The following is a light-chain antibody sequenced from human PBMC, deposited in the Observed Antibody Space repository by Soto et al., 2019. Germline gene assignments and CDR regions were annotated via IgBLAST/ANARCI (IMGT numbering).Light chain of an antibody. CDR2: GAS. J-gene: IGKJ2*01. CDR3: QQYNNWPPKYT. V-gene: IGKV3-15*01. Sequence: EIVMTQSPATLSVSPGERATLSCSASQSVSSNLAWYQQKPGQAPRLLIYGASTRATGIPARFSGSGSGTEFTLTLSSLQSEDFAVYYCQQYNNWPPKYTFGQGTKLEIK. CDR1: QSVSSN.